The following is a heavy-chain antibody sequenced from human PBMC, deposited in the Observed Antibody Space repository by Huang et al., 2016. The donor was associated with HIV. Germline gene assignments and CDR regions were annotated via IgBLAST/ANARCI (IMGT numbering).Heavy chain of an antibody. Sequence: QITLKESGPTLVKPTQTLTLACTFSGFSLNTSGVGVAWIRQPPGKALAWLALIYWDDDKRYRPSLKSRITISKDPSNNQVVLTMTNMDPVDTASYFCAHIGDIFAAYSPEYFDYWGQGALVTVSS. CDR1: GFSLNTSGVG. J-gene: IGHJ4*02. CDR3: AHIGDIFAAYSPEYFDY. CDR2: IYWDDDK. V-gene: IGHV2-5*02. D-gene: IGHD2-15*01.